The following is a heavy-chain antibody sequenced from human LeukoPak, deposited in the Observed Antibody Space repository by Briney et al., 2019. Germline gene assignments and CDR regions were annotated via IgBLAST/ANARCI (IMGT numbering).Heavy chain of an antibody. D-gene: IGHD3-10*01. V-gene: IGHV4-34*01. Sequence: SETLSLTRAVYGGSFSGYYWSWIRQPPGKGLESIGEINHSGSTNYNPSLKSRVTISVDTSKNQFSLRLSSVTAADTAVYYCARGGYYGSGSYYKRLNWFDPWGQGTLVTVSS. CDR1: GGSFSGYY. CDR2: INHSGST. CDR3: ARGGYYGSGSYYKRLNWFDP. J-gene: IGHJ5*02.